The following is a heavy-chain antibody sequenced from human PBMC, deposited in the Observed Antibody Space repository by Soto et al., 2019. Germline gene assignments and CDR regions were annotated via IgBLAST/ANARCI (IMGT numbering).Heavy chain of an antibody. D-gene: IGHD3-16*02. J-gene: IGHJ4*02. CDR2: INHSGST. CDR3: ARGPGDYIWGSYRYTINAYDY. V-gene: IGHV4-34*01. CDR1: GGSFSGYY. Sequence: ETLSLTCAVYGGSFSGYYWSWIRQPPGKGLEWIGEINHSGSTNYNPSLKSRVTISVDTSKNQFSLKLSSVTAADTAVYYCARGPGDYIWGSYRYTINAYDYWGQGTLVTVSS.